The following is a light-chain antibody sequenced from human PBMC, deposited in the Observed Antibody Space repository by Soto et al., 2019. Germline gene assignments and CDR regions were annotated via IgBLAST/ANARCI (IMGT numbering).Light chain of an antibody. V-gene: IGKV2D-29*02. CDR2: EVS. CDR1: QSLLHITGETF. Sequence: DVVMTQTPLSLSVTPGQPASISCKSSQSLLHITGETFLFWYLQKPGQSPQLLIYEVSTRVSGVPDRFTGSGSGTDFTLEVSRVETYDVCIYYCMPSTKLPPTFGQGTGLAI. J-gene: IGKJ5*01. CDR3: MPSTKLPPT.